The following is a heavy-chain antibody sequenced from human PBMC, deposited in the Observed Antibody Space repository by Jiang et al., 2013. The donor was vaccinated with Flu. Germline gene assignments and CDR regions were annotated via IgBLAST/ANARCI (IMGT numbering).Heavy chain of an antibody. CDR3: ARDRIVVVPAAISFRNYYYYGMDV. D-gene: IGHD2-2*01. CDR1: GGTFSSYA. CDR2: IIPIFGTA. Sequence: GAEVKKPGSSVKVSCKASGGTFSSYAISWVRQAPGQGLEWMGGIIPIFGTANYAQKFQGRVTITADESTSTAYMELSSLRSEDTAVYYCARDRIVVVPAAISFRNYYYYGMDVWGQGTTVTVSS. V-gene: IGHV1-69*01. J-gene: IGHJ6*02.